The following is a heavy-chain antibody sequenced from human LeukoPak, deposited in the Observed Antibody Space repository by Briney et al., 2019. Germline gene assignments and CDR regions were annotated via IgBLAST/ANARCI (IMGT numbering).Heavy chain of an antibody. D-gene: IGHD6-6*01. CDR1: GFTFSSYG. V-gene: IGHV3-21*01. CDR2: ISSSSSYI. J-gene: IGHJ4*02. Sequence: GGSLRLSCAASGFTFSSYGMNWVRRAPGKGLEWVSSISSSSSYIYYADSVKGRFTISRDNAKNSLYLQMNSLRAEDTAVYYCASEGVIAARPYNYWGQGTLVTVS. CDR3: ASEGVIAARPYNY.